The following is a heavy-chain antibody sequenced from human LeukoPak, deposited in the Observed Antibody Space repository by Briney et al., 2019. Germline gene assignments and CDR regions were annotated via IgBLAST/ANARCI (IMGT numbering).Heavy chain of an antibody. D-gene: IGHD1-26*01. V-gene: IGHV3-21*01. CDR2: ISSSTTYI. CDR1: GFTFSSYS. J-gene: IGHJ5*02. CDR3: ARDNSVGDNAWWFDP. Sequence: PGGSLRLSCAASGFTFSSYSMNWVRQAPGKGLEWVSSISSSTTYIYYADSVKGRFTISRDNAKNSLYLQMNSLTAEDTAVYYCARDNSVGDNAWWFDPWGQGTLVTVSS.